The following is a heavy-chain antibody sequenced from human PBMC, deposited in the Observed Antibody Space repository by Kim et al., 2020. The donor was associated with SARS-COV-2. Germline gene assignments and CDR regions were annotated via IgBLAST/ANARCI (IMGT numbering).Heavy chain of an antibody. CDR3: ARDRGYSGYDAWFDP. V-gene: IGHV4-31*03. J-gene: IGHJ5*02. CDR1: GGSISSGGYY. Sequence: SETLSLTCTVSGGSISSGGYYWSWIRQHPGKGLEWIGYIYYSGSTYYNPSLKSRVTISVDTSKNQFSLKLSSVTAADTAVYYCARDRGYSGYDAWFDPWGQGTLVTVSS. D-gene: IGHD5-12*01. CDR2: IYYSGST.